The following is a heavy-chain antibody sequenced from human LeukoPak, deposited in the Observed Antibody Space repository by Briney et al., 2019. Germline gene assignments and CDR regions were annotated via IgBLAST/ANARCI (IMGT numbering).Heavy chain of an antibody. V-gene: IGHV3-48*01. D-gene: IGHD3-3*01. J-gene: IGHJ3*02. CDR3: ARERFLEWLLYGDAFDI. Sequence: GGSLRLSCAASGFTFCSYSMNWVRQAPGKWLEWVSYISSSSSTIYYADSVKGRFTISRDNAKNSLYLQMNSLRAEDTAVYYCARERFLEWLLYGDAFDIWGQGTMVTVSS. CDR2: ISSSSSTI. CDR1: GFTFCSYS.